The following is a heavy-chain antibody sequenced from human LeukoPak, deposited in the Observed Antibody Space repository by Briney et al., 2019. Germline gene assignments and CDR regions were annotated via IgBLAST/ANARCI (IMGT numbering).Heavy chain of an antibody. D-gene: IGHD3-22*01. CDR1: GGSISSFY. CDR2: IYYTGST. J-gene: IGHJ4*02. V-gene: IGHV4-59*08. Sequence: SETLSLTCTVSGGSISSFYWSWIRQSPGKGLEWIGYIYYTGSTNYNPSLKSRVTISVDTSKNQFSLKLTSVTAADTAVYYCARVRNEVVPSSNAYYRPFDYWGQGTLVTVSS. CDR3: ARVRNEVVPSSNAYYRPFDY.